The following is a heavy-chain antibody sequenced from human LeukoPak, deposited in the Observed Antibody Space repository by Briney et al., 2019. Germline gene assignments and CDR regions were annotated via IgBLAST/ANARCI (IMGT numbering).Heavy chain of an antibody. CDR3: AKDPSDYVGAFDI. V-gene: IGHV3-23*01. Sequence: PGGSLRLSCAPSGFTFSRHGMHWVRQAPGKGLEWVSVIGSGGGSTHYADSVKGWFTISRDNSRNTPSLQMNSLRAEDTAVYYCAKDPSDYVGAFDIWGQGTMVSVSS. J-gene: IGHJ3*02. D-gene: IGHD4-23*01. CDR1: GFTFSRHG. CDR2: IGSGGGST.